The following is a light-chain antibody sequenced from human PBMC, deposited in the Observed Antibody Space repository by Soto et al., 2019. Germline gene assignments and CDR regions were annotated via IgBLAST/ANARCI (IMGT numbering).Light chain of an antibody. J-gene: IGKJ4*01. CDR2: GAS. CDR1: QSVSSNY. V-gene: IGKV3-20*01. Sequence: EIVLTQSPGTLSLSPGERATLSCRASQSVSSNYLAWYQQKPGQAPRLLIYGASSRATGIPDRFSGSGSGTDFTLTISRLEPEDFAVYYCQQYNNWPPDTFGGGTKVDIK. CDR3: QQYNNWPPDT.